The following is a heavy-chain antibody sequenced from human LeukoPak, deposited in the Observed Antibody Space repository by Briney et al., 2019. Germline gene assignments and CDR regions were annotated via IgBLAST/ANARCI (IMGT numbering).Heavy chain of an antibody. CDR2: INPNGGGT. J-gene: IGHJ4*02. CDR1: GYTFTGYY. CDR3: ARADDWYLFDY. D-gene: IGHD3-3*01. V-gene: IGHV1-2*02. Sequence: ASVNVSCKASGYTFTGYYMHWVRQAPAQGLDWMGWINPNGGGTNYAQKFQGRDTMTTEKSTSTAYMELRSLRSDDTAVYYCARADDWYLFDYWGQGTLVTVSS.